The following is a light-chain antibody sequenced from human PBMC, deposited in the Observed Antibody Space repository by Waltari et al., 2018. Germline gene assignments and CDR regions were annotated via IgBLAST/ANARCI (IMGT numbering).Light chain of an antibody. Sequence: QSVLTQPPSASGAPGQRVTISCSGSSSNIGSNSVYWYQQFPGTAPRLLIYRNFPGPSGVPGRFSGSKSGTSASLAISGLRSEDEADYYCAVWDDNLYGVVFGGGTKLTVL. CDR2: RNF. CDR1: SSNIGSNS. J-gene: IGLJ2*01. CDR3: AVWDDNLYGVV. V-gene: IGLV1-47*01.